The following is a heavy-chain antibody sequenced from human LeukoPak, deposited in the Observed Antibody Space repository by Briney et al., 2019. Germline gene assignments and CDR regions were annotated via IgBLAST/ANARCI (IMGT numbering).Heavy chain of an antibody. J-gene: IGHJ4*02. CDR1: GGSFSGYY. Sequence: PSETLSLTCAVYGGSFSGYYWNWIRQPPGKGLEWIGEINHSGSTNYNPSLKSRVTISVDTSKNQFSLKLSSVTAADTAVYYRARQDDYDSSGYVGYYFDYWGQGTLVTVSS. V-gene: IGHV4-34*01. CDR2: INHSGST. D-gene: IGHD3-22*01. CDR3: ARQDDYDSSGYVGYYFDY.